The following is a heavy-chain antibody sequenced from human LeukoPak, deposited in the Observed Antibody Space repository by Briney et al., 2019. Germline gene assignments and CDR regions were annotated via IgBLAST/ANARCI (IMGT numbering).Heavy chain of an antibody. Sequence: GESLKISCKGSGYSFTSYWIGWVRQMPGKGLEWMGIIYPGDSNTRYSPSFQGQVTISADKSISTAYLQWSSMKASATAMYYCARQNWRLDAFDIWGQGTMVTASS. V-gene: IGHV5-51*01. D-gene: IGHD6-25*01. J-gene: IGHJ3*02. CDR1: GYSFTSYW. CDR3: ARQNWRLDAFDI. CDR2: IYPGDSNT.